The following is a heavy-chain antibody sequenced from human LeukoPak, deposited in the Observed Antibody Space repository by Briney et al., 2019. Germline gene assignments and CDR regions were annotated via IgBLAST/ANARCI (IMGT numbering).Heavy chain of an antibody. CDR3: ARDSIGYSYAV. CDR1: GGSFSDYY. V-gene: IGHV4-34*01. CDR2: INHSGST. J-gene: IGHJ4*02. Sequence: SETLSLTCAVYGGSFSDYYWSWIRQPPGKGLEWIGEINHSGSTNYNPSLKSRVTISVDTSKNQFSLKLSSVTAADTAVYYCARDSIGYSYAVWGQGTLVTVSS. D-gene: IGHD5-18*01.